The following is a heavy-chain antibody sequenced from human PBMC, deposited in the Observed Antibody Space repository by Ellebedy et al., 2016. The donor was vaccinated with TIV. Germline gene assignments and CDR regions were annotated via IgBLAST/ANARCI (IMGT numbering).Heavy chain of an antibody. CDR3: ARGSSSPDY. D-gene: IGHD6-13*01. CDR1: GFTVSSNY. Sequence: GESLKISCAASGFTVSSNYMNWVRQAPGKGLEWVSSISSSSSYIYYADSVKGRFTISRDNSKNTLYLQMNSLRAEDTAVYYCARGSSSPDYWGQGTLVTVSS. V-gene: IGHV3-21*04. CDR2: ISSSSSYI. J-gene: IGHJ4*02.